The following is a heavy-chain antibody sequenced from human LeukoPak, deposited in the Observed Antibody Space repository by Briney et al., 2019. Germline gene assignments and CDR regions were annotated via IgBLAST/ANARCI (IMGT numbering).Heavy chain of an antibody. CDR3: ASRNRGDGYNYFEY. D-gene: IGHD5-24*01. CDR2: ISESSIYI. Sequence: GGSLRLSCSASGFTFSSYAMHWVRHAPGKGLEWVSSISESSIYINYADSVKGRFTISRDNAKYSLYLQMTSLRVEDTAVYYCASRNRGDGYNYFEYWGQGTLVTVSS. J-gene: IGHJ4*02. CDR1: GFTFSSYA. V-gene: IGHV3-21*01.